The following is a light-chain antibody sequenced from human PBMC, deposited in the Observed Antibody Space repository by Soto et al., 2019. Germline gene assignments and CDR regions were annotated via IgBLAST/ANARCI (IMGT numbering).Light chain of an antibody. J-gene: IGKJ5*01. V-gene: IGKV3-20*01. CDR1: ENVRTF. CDR2: GAS. Sequence: VLTQSPATLSLSPGERATLSCRASENVRTFVDWYQQKPGQAPRLLIYGASNRATDIPARFSGSGSGTDFTLTISRLEPEDFAVYYCQQYGSSPPITFGQGTRLENK. CDR3: QQYGSSPPIT.